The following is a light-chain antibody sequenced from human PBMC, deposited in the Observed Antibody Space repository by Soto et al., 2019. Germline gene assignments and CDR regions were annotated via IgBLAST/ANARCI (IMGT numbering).Light chain of an antibody. CDR3: QQYNGYRLA. Sequence: IQMTQSPSSLSSSVGDRVTITCQASQDINNFLNWYQQKPGKAPKLLIYDASSLESGVPSRFSGSGSGTEFTLTISSLQADDFAIYYCQQYNGYRLAFGGGTKVDIK. CDR2: DAS. J-gene: IGKJ4*01. CDR1: QDINNF. V-gene: IGKV1-5*01.